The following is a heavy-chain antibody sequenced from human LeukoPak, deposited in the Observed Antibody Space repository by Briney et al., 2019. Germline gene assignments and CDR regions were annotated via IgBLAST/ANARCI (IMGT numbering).Heavy chain of an antibody. D-gene: IGHD4-17*01. CDR3: ARETGPYGIDI. J-gene: IGHJ3*02. Sequence: SETLSLTCAVSGGSISSGGYYWSWIRQPPGQGLEWIGYIYHSGSTYYNPSLKSRVTISVDRSKNQFSLKLSSVTAADTAVYYCARETGPYGIDIWGQGTMVTVSS. V-gene: IGHV4-30-2*01. CDR1: GGSISSGGYY. CDR2: IYHSGST.